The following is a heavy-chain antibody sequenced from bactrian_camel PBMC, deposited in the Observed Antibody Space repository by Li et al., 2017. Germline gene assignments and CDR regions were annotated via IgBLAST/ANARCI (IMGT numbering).Heavy chain of an antibody. Sequence: QLVESGGGSVQAGGSLRLSCAASGYTYSSYCLGWVRQAPGKSREGIAAIDSDGSTSYADSVKGRFTISQDNAKNTLYPQMNSLKPEDTAMYYCAAAYCWAQTYNYWGQGTQVTVS. CDR3: AAAYCWAQTYNY. D-gene: IGHD3*01. CDR2: IDSDGST. CDR1: GYTYSSYC. V-gene: IGHV3S42*01. J-gene: IGHJ4*01.